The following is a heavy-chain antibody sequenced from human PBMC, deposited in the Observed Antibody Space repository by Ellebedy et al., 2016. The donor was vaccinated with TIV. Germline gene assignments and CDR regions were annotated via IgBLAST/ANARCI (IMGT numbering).Heavy chain of an antibody. CDR1: GFTFSSYW. J-gene: IGHJ4*01. V-gene: IGHV3-74*01. Sequence: GGSLRLSXAASGFTFSSYWMHWVRQAPGKGLVWVSRIYSDGSSTSYADSVKGRFTISRDNAKNTLYLQMNSLRAEDTAVYYCAREGYYGSGTYTPCLGYWGQGTLVTVSP. D-gene: IGHD3-10*01. CDR3: AREGYYGSGTYTPCLGY. CDR2: IYSDGSST.